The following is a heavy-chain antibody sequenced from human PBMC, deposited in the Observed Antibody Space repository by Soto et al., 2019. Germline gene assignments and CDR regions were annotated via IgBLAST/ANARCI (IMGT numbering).Heavy chain of an antibody. Sequence: GGSLRLSCAASGFTVSSNYMSWVRQAPGKGLEWVSVIYSGGSTYYADSVKGRFAISRDNSKNTLYLQMNSLRAEDTAVYYCARDYDLGLYYMDVWGKGTTVTVSS. D-gene: IGHD3-3*01. V-gene: IGHV3-66*01. CDR3: ARDYDLGLYYMDV. CDR2: IYSGGST. CDR1: GFTVSSNY. J-gene: IGHJ6*03.